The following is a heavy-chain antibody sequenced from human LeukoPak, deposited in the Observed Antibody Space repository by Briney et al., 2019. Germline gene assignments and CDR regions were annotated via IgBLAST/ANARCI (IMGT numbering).Heavy chain of an antibody. CDR1: GFTFSTYN. V-gene: IGHV3-48*02. CDR2: ISSSGTTI. J-gene: IGHJ4*02. Sequence: GGSLRLSCAASGFTFSTYNINWVRQAPGKGLEWVSYISSSGTTIDYADSMKGRFTVSRDNAKNSLYLQMNSLRDEDTAVYYCARDYGGHGEYFDYWGQGTLVTVSS. D-gene: IGHD4-23*01. CDR3: ARDYGGHGEYFDY.